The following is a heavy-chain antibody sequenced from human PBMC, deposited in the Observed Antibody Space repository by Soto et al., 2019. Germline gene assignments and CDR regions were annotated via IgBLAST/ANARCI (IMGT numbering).Heavy chain of an antibody. D-gene: IGHD3-3*01. CDR3: ARWWSGSRQGFDP. Sequence: SETLSLTCTVSGGSISSGDYYWSWIRQHPGKGLEWIGYIHYSGSTYYTPSLKSRVTISVDTSKNQFSLKLSSVTAADTAVYYCARWWSGSRQGFDPWGQGTLVTVSS. CDR1: GGSISSGDYY. CDR2: IHYSGST. J-gene: IGHJ5*02. V-gene: IGHV4-31*03.